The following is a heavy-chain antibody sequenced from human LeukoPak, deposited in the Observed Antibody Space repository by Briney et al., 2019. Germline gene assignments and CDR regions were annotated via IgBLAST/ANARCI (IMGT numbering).Heavy chain of an antibody. Sequence: SETLSHSCSVSGGSISGNYLSWIRQSPEKGLGWIGYIHSLGGTNYNPSLKSRVTITVDTSNNQFSLKMTSMTAADTAVYYCASQISGNYGGSPVMVFWGKGSLVTVSS. CDR2: IHSLGGT. CDR3: ASQISGNYGGSPVMVF. CDR1: GGSISGNY. D-gene: IGHD3-22*01. J-gene: IGHJ1*01. V-gene: IGHV4-59*01.